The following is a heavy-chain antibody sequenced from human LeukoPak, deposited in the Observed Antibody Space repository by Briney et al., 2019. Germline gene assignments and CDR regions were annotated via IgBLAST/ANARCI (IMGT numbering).Heavy chain of an antibody. CDR1: GGSFSGYY. V-gene: IGHV4-34*01. CDR3: ARKRGGPGY. J-gene: IGHJ4*01. Sequence: PSETLSLTCAVYGGSFSGYYWSWIRQPPGKGLEWIGEINHSGSTNYNPSLKSRVTISVDTSKNQFSLKLSSVTAADTAVYYCARKRGGPGYWGQGNLVTVSS. D-gene: IGHD1-1*01. CDR2: INHSGST.